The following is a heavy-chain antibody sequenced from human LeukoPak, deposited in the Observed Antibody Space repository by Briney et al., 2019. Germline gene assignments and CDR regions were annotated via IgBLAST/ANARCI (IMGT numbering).Heavy chain of an antibody. CDR3: AKRVMITFGGVPHIDY. CDR1: GFTFSSYA. J-gene: IGHJ4*02. CDR2: ISGSGGST. Sequence: QPGGSLRLSCAASGFTFSSYAMSWVRQAPGKGLEWVSAISGSGGSTYYADSVKGRFTISRDNSKNTLYLQMNSLRAEDTAVYYCAKRVMITFGGVPHIDYWGQGTLVTVSS. V-gene: IGHV3-23*01. D-gene: IGHD3-16*01.